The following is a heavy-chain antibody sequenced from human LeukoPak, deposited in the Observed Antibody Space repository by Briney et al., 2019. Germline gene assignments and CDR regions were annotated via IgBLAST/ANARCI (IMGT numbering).Heavy chain of an antibody. J-gene: IGHJ5*02. CDR3: ARAQSATLSYYFDL. D-gene: IGHD3-22*01. CDR1: GFSFSNYV. Sequence: PGKSLRLSCAASGFSFSNYVIQWVRQAPGKGLEWVAVTWSDGSDKYYADSVKGRFSISRDNSKNTLYLQMNGLRAEDTALYFCARAQSATLSYYFDLWGQGTLVTVSS. V-gene: IGHV3-33*01. CDR2: TWSDGSDK.